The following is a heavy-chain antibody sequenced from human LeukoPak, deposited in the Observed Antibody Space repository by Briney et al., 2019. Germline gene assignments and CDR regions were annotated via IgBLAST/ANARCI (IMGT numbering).Heavy chain of an antibody. J-gene: IGHJ5*02. Sequence: ASVKVSCKASGYTFTSYDINWVRQAPGQGLEWMGWINPNSGGTNYAQKFQGRVTMTRDTSISTAYMELSRLRSDDTAVYYCARDRTFLERRFWFDPWGQGTLVTVSS. CDR1: GYTFTSYD. V-gene: IGHV1-2*02. D-gene: IGHD3-3*02. CDR3: ARDRTFLERRFWFDP. CDR2: INPNSGGT.